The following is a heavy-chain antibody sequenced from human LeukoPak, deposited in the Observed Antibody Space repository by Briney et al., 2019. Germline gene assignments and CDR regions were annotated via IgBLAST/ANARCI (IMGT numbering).Heavy chain of an antibody. CDR3: ARFGDCSDGICFYYFHY. Sequence: WVRQPPGKGLEWIGSIYYSGSTYYNPSLKSRVTVSIDTSKNQFSLKLHSVTAADTAVYYCARFGDCSDGICFYYFHYWGQGTLVTVSS. V-gene: IGHV4-39*07. D-gene: IGHD2-15*01. CDR2: IYYSGST. J-gene: IGHJ4*02.